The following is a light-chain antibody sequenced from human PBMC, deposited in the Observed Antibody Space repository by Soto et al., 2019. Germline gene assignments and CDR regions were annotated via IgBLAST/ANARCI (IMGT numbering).Light chain of an antibody. CDR3: QQNYRTPLT. V-gene: IGKV1-39*01. CDR2: KAS. J-gene: IGKJ4*01. CDR1: QNISTY. Sequence: DIQMTQSPSSLSASVGDRVTISYRTSQNISTYLNWYQQKPGEAPKLLIYKASSLQSGVPSRISGTGSGTDFSLTFSSLHPEDFATYYCQQNYRTPLTFGGGTKVDIK.